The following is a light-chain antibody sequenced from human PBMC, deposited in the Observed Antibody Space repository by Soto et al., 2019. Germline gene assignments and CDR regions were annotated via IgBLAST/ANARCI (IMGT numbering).Light chain of an antibody. CDR1: SSDGGGYNY. Sequence: QSVLTQPPSASGSPGQSVTISCTGTSSDGGGYNYVSWYQQHPGKAPKLMIYEVNKRPSGVPDRFAGSKSGNTASLTVFGLQAEDEAYYYCCSYAGSNNFGVFGTGTKLTVV. CDR2: EVN. CDR3: CSYAGSNNFGV. V-gene: IGLV2-8*01. J-gene: IGLJ1*01.